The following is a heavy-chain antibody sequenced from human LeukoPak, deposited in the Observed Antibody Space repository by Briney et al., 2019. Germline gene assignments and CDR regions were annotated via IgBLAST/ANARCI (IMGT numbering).Heavy chain of an antibody. CDR1: GGSISSSSYY. J-gene: IGHJ6*02. Sequence: SETLSLTCTVSGGSISSSSYYWGWIRQPPGKGLEWIGSIYYSGSTYYSPSLKSRVTISVDTSKNQFSLKLSSVTAADTAVYYCARGRGKITMVRGSLLWGSFDGMDVWGQGTTVTVSS. D-gene: IGHD3-10*01. CDR3: ARGRGKITMVRGSLLWGSFDGMDV. V-gene: IGHV4-39*01. CDR2: IYYSGST.